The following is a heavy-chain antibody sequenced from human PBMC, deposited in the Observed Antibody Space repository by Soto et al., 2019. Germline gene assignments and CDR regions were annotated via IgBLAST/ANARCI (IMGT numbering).Heavy chain of an antibody. Sequence: PSETLLLTCPVSGVSISSGGYYWSWIRQHPGKGLEWIGYIYYSGSTYYNPSLKSRVTISVDTSKNQFSLKLSSVTAADTAVYYCAKAREGSAGKWYISVFYWG. J-gene: IGHJ4*01. D-gene: IGHD2-15*01. CDR2: IYYSGST. CDR3: AKAREGSAGKWYISVFY. V-gene: IGHV4-31*03. CDR1: GVSISSGGYY.